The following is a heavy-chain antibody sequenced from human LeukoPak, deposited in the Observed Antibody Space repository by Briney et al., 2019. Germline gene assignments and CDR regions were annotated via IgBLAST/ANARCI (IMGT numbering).Heavy chain of an antibody. Sequence: GGSLRLSCAASGFTFDDYAMHWVRQAPGKGLEWVSGISWNSGSIGYADSVKGRFTISRDNAKNSLYLQMNSLRAEDTAVYYCAKDPIWWNYFDYWGQGTLVTVSS. D-gene: IGHD2-8*02. J-gene: IGHJ4*02. CDR3: AKDPIWWNYFDY. V-gene: IGHV3-9*01. CDR2: ISWNSGSI. CDR1: GFTFDDYA.